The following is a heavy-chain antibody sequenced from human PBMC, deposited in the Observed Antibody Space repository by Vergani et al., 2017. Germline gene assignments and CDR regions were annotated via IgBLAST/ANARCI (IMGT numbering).Heavy chain of an antibody. Sequence: QVQLVQSGAEVTKPGASVKVSCKASGYTFTSYDINWVRQATGQGLEWMGWMNPNSGNTGYAQKFQGRVTMTRNTSISTAYMELSSLRSEDTAVYYCARGRRYSGYVSFDYWGQGTLVTVSS. J-gene: IGHJ4*02. D-gene: IGHD5-12*01. CDR2: MNPNSGNT. CDR3: ARGRRYSGYVSFDY. CDR1: GYTFTSYD. V-gene: IGHV1-8*01.